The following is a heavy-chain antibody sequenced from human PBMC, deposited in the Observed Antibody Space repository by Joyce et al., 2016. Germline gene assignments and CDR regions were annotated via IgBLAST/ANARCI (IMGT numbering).Heavy chain of an antibody. CDR1: GGSIRSTSYY. CDR2: IYPRGST. J-gene: IGHJ4*02. CDR3: AREYCSGGYCFTGAFDS. Sequence: QVQLQESGPGLLKPSHTLSLTCTVSGGSIRSTSYYWSWIRQPAGRGLEWIGRIYPRGSTNYNPSLDSRVIMSLDTSNNHFSLKLTSVTAADTAVYYCAREYCSGGYCFTGAFDSWGQGTLVTVSS. D-gene: IGHD2-15*01. V-gene: IGHV4-61*02.